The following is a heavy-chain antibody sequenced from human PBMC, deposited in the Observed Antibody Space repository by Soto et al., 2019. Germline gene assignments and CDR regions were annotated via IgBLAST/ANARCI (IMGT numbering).Heavy chain of an antibody. V-gene: IGHV1-46*01. J-gene: IGHJ4*01. CDR3: ARDLAAGDH. CDR1: GYTFTHYY. D-gene: IGHD6-13*01. Sequence: QVQLVQSGAEVKKPGASVKVSCRTSGYTFTHYYIHWVRQAPGQGLEWLAIINPASGSTNYAQDFQGRVTLTMDTSTTTVYMELSGLRAEDTAMFYCARDLAAGDHCGHGTLVTVSS. CDR2: INPASGST.